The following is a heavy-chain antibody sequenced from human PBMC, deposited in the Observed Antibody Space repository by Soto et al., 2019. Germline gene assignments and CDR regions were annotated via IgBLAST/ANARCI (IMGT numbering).Heavy chain of an antibody. V-gene: IGHV1-69*13. D-gene: IGHD5-18*01. J-gene: IGHJ5*02. CDR1: GGTFSSYA. Sequence: GASVKVSCKASGGTFSSYAISWVRQAPGQGLDWMGVIIPIFVTANYAQKFQGRVTITADESTSTAYMELSSLSSEDTAVYYCARVSTAMAPPNTLYNWFDPWGQGTLVTVSS. CDR2: IIPIFVTA. CDR3: ARVSTAMAPPNTLYNWFDP.